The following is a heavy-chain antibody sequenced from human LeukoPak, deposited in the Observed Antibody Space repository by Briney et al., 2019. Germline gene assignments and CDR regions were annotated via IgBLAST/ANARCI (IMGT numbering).Heavy chain of an antibody. V-gene: IGHV1-69*10. CDR2: FIPILDTA. D-gene: IGHD3-3*01. CDR1: GVTFRDYA. J-gene: IGHJ6*03. CDR3: AGIPVFGVVLHQEPV. Sequence: SVKVSCKASGVTFRDYALNWVRQAPGQGLEWMGVFIPILDTANSTQKFQGRLTITADKSTNTVYMELSSLRFDDTAVYFCAGIPVFGVVLHQEPVWGKGTTVTVSS.